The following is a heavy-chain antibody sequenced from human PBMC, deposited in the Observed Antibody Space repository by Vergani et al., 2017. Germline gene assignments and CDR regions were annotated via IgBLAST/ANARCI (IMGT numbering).Heavy chain of an antibody. D-gene: IGHD1-26*01. CDR1: GFTVSSNY. J-gene: IGHJ4*02. CDR2: ISGSGGST. V-gene: IGHV3-23*04. Sequence: EVQLVESGGGLVQPGGSLRLSCAASGFTVSSNYMSWVRQAPGKGLEWVSAISGSGGSTYYADSVKGRFTISRDNSKNTLYLQMNSLRAEDTAVYYCAKSLVGATPFDYWGQGTLVTVSS. CDR3: AKSLVGATPFDY.